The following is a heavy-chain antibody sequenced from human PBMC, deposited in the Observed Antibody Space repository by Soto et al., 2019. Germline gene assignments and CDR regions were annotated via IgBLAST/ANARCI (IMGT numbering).Heavy chain of an antibody. V-gene: IGHV4-34*01. CDR1: GGSFSGYY. CDR2: INHSGST. Sequence: LSLTCAVYGGSFSGYYWSWIRQPPGKGLEWIGEINHSGSTNYNPYLKSRVTISVDTSKNQFSLKLSSVTAADTAVYYCARGNPHYSSSWFPHWGQGTTVTVSS. D-gene: IGHD6-13*01. J-gene: IGHJ6*02. CDR3: ARGNPHYSSSWFPH.